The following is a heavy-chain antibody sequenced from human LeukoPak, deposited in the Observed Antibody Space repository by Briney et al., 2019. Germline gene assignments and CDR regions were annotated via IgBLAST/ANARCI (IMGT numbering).Heavy chain of an antibody. CDR3: AKDLSVRHYYGSGDPFGY. CDR1: GFTFSSYG. V-gene: IGHV3-30*02. Sequence: GGSLRLSCAASGFTFSSYGMHWVRQAPGKGLEWVAFIRYDGSNKYYADSVKGRFTISRDNSKNTLYLQMNSLRAEDTAVYYCAKDLSVRHYYGSGDPFGYWGQGTLVTVSS. J-gene: IGHJ4*02. D-gene: IGHD3-10*01. CDR2: IRYDGSNK.